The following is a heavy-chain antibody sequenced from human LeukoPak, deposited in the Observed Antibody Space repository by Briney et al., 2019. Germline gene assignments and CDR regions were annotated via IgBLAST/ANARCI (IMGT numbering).Heavy chain of an antibody. D-gene: IGHD3-22*01. Sequence: GGSLRLSCAASGFTFSSYWMHWVRQAPGKGLVWVSRINSDGSSTSYADAVKGRLTISRDNAKNTLYLQMNSLRAEDTAVYYCARADDSGYYVNYWGQGTLVTVSS. CDR1: GFTFSSYW. J-gene: IGHJ4*02. CDR2: INSDGSST. CDR3: ARADDSGYYVNY. V-gene: IGHV3-74*01.